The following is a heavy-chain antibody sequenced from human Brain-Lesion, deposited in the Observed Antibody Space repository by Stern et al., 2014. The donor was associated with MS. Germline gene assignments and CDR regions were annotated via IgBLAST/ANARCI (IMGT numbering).Heavy chain of an antibody. CDR3: ARDQRGITIFGVVTDYYYLGMDV. V-gene: IGHV1-2*02. D-gene: IGHD3-3*01. Sequence: VQLVESGGEVKKPGASVRVSWKTSGYFLTGYYIHWVRQAPGQGLEWMAWINPNTGGTKSAPKFQGRATMRGDTSISPAYVELSSLTSDDTAVYYCARDQRGITIFGVVTDYYYLGMDVWGQGTTVTVSS. CDR2: INPNTGGT. CDR1: GYFLTGYY. J-gene: IGHJ6*02.